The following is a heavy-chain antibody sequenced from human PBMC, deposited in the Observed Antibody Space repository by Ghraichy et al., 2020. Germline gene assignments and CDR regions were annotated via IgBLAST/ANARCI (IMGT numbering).Heavy chain of an antibody. CDR2: IYYSGST. V-gene: IGHV4-61*01. CDR3: ARMSHDYGDYIFDY. CDR1: GGSVSSGSYY. J-gene: IGHJ4*02. D-gene: IGHD4-17*01. Sequence: SETLSLTCTVSGGSVSSGSYYWSWIRQPPGKGLEWIGYIYYSGSTNYNPSLKSRVTISVDTSKNQFSLKLSSVTAADTAVYYCARMSHDYGDYIFDYWGQGTLVTVSS.